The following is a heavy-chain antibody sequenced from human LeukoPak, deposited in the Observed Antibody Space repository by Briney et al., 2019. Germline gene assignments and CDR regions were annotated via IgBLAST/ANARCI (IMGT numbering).Heavy chain of an antibody. CDR3: ARWCGDYEGVCSDY. Sequence: ASVKVSCKASGYTFTSYSINWVRQAPGQGLEWMGIINPSGGSTSYAQKFQGRVTMTRDMSTSTVYMELSSLRSEDTAVYYCARWCGDYEGVCSDYWGQGTLVTVSS. J-gene: IGHJ4*02. CDR1: GYTFTSYS. D-gene: IGHD4-17*01. V-gene: IGHV1-46*01. CDR2: INPSGGST.